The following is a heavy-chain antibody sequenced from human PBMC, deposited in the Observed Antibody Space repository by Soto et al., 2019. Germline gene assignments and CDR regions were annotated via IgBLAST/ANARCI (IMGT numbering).Heavy chain of an antibody. CDR2: IGYDGSEK. V-gene: IGHV3-33*01. CDR1: GLTLSYYS. Sequence: QVQLVESGGGVIQPGRSLRLSCAESGLTLSYYSMHWVRQAPGKGLEWVSFIGYDGSEKQYADSVKGRFTISRDKAKKSLYLQLNSLRAEDTAVYHCASSPGRGFYFHFWGPGTLVTVSS. J-gene: IGHJ4*02. CDR3: ASSPGRGFYFHF. D-gene: IGHD3-10*01.